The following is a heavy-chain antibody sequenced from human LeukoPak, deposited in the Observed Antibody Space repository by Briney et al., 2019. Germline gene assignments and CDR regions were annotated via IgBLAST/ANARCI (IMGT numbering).Heavy chain of an antibody. CDR1: GFTFSSYE. CDR2: ISSSGSTI. D-gene: IGHD1-26*01. CDR3: ARDIRWELTGHDAFDI. V-gene: IGHV3-48*03. J-gene: IGHJ3*02. Sequence: PGGSLRLSCAASGFTFSSYEMNWVRQAPGKGLEWVSYISSSGSTIYYADSVKGRFTISRDNAKNSLYLQMNSLRAEDTAVYYCARDIRWELTGHDAFDIRGQGTMVTVSS.